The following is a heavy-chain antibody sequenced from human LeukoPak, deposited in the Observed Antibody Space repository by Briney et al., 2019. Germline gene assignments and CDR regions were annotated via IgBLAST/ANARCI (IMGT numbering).Heavy chain of an antibody. CDR3: ASSTTLQQVDF. D-gene: IGHD5/OR15-5a*01. V-gene: IGHV4-59*11. J-gene: IGHJ4*02. CDR2: IYSSGST. Sequence: PSETLSLTCTVSGASISSHYCNWIRQSPGKGLEWIGYIYSSGSTQYSPSVKSRVTISINTSKNQFSLRLTSVTAAGTAVYYCASSTTLQQVDFWGQGTQVTVSS. CDR1: GASISSHY.